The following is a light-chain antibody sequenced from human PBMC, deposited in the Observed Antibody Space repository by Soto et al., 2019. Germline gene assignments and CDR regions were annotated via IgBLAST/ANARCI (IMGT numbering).Light chain of an antibody. Sequence: QSVLTQSPSASASLGASVKLTCTLSSGHSNYAIAWHQQQPEKGPRYLMKLNSDGSHNKGDGIPDRFSGSSSGAERYLTISSLQSEDEGDYYCQTWDTGIQVFGGGTKLTVL. CDR1: SGHSNYA. J-gene: IGLJ2*01. CDR2: LNSDGSH. CDR3: QTWDTGIQV. V-gene: IGLV4-69*01.